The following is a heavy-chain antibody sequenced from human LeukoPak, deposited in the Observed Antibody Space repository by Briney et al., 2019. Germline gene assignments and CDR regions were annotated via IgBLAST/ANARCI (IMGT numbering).Heavy chain of an antibody. J-gene: IGHJ4*02. CDR2: INHSGST. Sequence: PSETLSLTCAVYGGSFSGYYWSWIRQPPGKGLEWIGEINHSGSTNYNPSLKSRVTISVDTSKNQFSLKLSSVTAADTAVYYCARWAFGEYYFDYWGQGTLVTVSS. D-gene: IGHD3-10*01. CDR3: ARWAFGEYYFDY. CDR1: GGSFSGYY. V-gene: IGHV4-34*01.